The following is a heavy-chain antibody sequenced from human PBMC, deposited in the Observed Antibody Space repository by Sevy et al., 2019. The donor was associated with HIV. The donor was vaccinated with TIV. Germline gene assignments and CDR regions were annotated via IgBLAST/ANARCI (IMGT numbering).Heavy chain of an antibody. CDR3: ARRLSSGWYFDF. CDR1: GFSVSRNH. D-gene: IGHD6-19*01. Sequence: GGSLSLSCAASGFSVSRNHINWVRQAPGKGQGWISVIYSDGTTQYADSVKGRFTISRDSSNNPVYLQVSSLGADDTAVDYCARRLSSGWYFDFWGQGTLVTVSS. CDR2: IYSDGTT. J-gene: IGHJ4*02. V-gene: IGHV3-53*01.